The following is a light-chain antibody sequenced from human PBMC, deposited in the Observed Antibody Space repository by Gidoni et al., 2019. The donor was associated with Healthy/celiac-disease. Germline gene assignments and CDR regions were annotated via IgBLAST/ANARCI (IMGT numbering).Light chain of an antibody. V-gene: IGLV1-47*02. Sequence: QPALSQPPSASGTPGQRATIACSGSSSNTGSNHVYWYQQLPGTAPKLLIHRNNQRPSGVPDLFSGSRSGTSASLAISGLRSEDEADDYCAAWDDSLSGRNWVFGGGTKLTVL. J-gene: IGLJ3*02. CDR3: AAWDDSLSGRNWV. CDR1: SSNTGSNH. CDR2: RNN.